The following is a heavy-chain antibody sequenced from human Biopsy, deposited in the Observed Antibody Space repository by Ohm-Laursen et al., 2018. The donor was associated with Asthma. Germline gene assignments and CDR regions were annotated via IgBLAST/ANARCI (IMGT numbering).Heavy chain of an antibody. CDR3: ARSYCGGDCYSPFDY. D-gene: IGHD2-21*01. J-gene: IGHJ4*02. CDR2: IMPIFGTP. CDR1: GGTFSSDA. Sequence: GSSVKVSCKSSGGTFSSDAISWVRQAPGQGLEWMGGIMPIFGTPNYAQKFQHRLTITADDSTTTVYMELSSLKLEDTAVYFCARSYCGGDCYSPFDYWGQGSLVTASS. V-gene: IGHV1-69*01.